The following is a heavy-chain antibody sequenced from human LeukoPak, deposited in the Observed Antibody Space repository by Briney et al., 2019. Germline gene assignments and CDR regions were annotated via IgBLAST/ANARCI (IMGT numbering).Heavy chain of an antibody. J-gene: IGHJ6*03. Sequence: GSWVKVSCKASGGTFSSNAIGWVRQAPGQGLEWMGGIIPIFGTANYAQKFQGRVTITTDESTSTAYMELSSLRSEDTAVYYCARTYYDFWSGYMDVWGKGTTVTVSS. CDR1: GGTFSSNA. D-gene: IGHD3-3*01. CDR2: IIPIFGTA. V-gene: IGHV1-69*05. CDR3: ARTYYDFWSGYMDV.